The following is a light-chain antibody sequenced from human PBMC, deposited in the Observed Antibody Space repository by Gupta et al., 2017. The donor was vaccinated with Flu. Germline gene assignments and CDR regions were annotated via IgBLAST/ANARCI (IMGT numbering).Light chain of an antibody. J-gene: IGLJ3*02. V-gene: IGLV1-44*01. CDR2: RNN. Sequence: QSVLTHPPSASGTPGQMVTISCSGRSSNMGSNTLNWSPQRPGPPPNLLIYRNNQRPSGVPARFSGSKAGTSAALAISGLQAEDEADYYCAAGDDSRNGWGFGGGTKLTVL. CDR1: SSNMGSNT. CDR3: AAGDDSRNGWG.